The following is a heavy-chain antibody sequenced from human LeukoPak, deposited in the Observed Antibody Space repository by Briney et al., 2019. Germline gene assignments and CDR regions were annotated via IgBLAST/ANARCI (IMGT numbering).Heavy chain of an antibody. CDR1: GYSFTSYW. D-gene: IGHD3-9*01. Sequence: GESLKISCTGSGYSFTSYWIGWVRQMPGKGLEWMGIIYPGDSDTRYSPSFQGQVTISADKCISTAHLQWSSLKASDTAMYYCARQVSFDWPYDDWGQGTLVTVSS. J-gene: IGHJ4*02. CDR3: ARQVSFDWPYDD. CDR2: IYPGDSDT. V-gene: IGHV5-51*01.